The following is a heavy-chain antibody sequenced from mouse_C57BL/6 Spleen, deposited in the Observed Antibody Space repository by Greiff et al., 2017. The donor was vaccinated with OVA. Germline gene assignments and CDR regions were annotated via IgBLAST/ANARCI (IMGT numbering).Heavy chain of an antibody. Sequence: QVQLKQPGAELVKPGASVKVSCKASGYTFTSYWMHWVKQRPGQGLEWIRRIYPSDSDTNYNLKFKGKATLTVDKSSSTAYMQLSSLTSEDSAIYYCAVSGGSSAYYYAMDYWGQGTSVTVSS. V-gene: IGHV1-74*01. CDR2: IYPSDSDT. J-gene: IGHJ4*01. CDR1: GYTFTSYW. D-gene: IGHD1-1*01. CDR3: AVSGGSSAYYYAMDY.